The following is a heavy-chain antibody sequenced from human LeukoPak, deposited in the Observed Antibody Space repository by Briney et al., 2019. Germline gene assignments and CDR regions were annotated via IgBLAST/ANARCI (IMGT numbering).Heavy chain of an antibody. V-gene: IGHV4-59*01. D-gene: IGHD6-19*01. CDR1: GGSLSNYY. Sequence: PSETLSLTCAVSGGSLSNYYWSWIRQPPGKGLEWIGCIYHSGSTNYNPTPKSRVTTSVDTSKNQFSLRLSSVTAADTAVYYCASTQQWLAFDYWGKGILVTVSS. CDR3: ASTQQWLAFDY. CDR2: IYHSGST. J-gene: IGHJ4*02.